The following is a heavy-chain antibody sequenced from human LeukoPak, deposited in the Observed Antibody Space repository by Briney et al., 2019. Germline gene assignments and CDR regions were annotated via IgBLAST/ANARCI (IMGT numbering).Heavy chain of an antibody. CDR3: GAGQPFDY. CDR1: GFTFSSYA. V-gene: IGHV3-23*01. J-gene: IGHJ4*02. D-gene: IGHD6-13*01. CDR2: IGLSDDT. Sequence: QSGGSLRLSCAASGFTFSSYAMSWVRQPPGKGLEWVSTIGLSDDTYYPDSVKGRFTISRDDSKNTLFLQMNSLRAEDTAVYYCGAGQPFDYWGQGALVTVSS.